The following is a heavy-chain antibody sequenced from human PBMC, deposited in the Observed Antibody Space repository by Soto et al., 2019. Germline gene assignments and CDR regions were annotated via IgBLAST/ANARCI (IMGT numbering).Heavy chain of an antibody. CDR3: ARVSGSYFYVMDV. Sequence: QVQLQESGPGLVKPSGTLSLTCAVSGGSFSSSNWWSWVRQPPGKGLEWIGEIYHSGSTNYNPSLKRRATISVDKSKTQCSLKLSSVPAADTAVYYCARVSGSYFYVMDVWGQGTTVTVSS. J-gene: IGHJ6*02. CDR1: GGSFSSSNW. V-gene: IGHV4-4*02. D-gene: IGHD3-10*01. CDR2: IYHSGST.